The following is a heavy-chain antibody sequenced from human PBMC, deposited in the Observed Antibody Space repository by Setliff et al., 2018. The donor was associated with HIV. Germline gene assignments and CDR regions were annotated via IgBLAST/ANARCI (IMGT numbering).Heavy chain of an antibody. CDR2: IDPINGDS. CDR1: GYTFTAYY. CDR3: TRGGDLARVVGFRGFDP. Sequence: ASVKVSCKTSGYTFTAYYMHWVRQAPGQGLEWMGWIDPINGDSDSAQKFQGRFTLTRDTSISTAYMELRSLTSDDTALYYCTRGGDLARVVGFRGFDPWGQGTQVTVSS. J-gene: IGHJ5*02. V-gene: IGHV1-2*02. D-gene: IGHD3-16*01.